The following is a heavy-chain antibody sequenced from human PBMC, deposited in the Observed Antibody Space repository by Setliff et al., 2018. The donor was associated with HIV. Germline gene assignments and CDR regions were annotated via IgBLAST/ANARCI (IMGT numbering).Heavy chain of an antibody. CDR2: ISAHNGRI. D-gene: IGHD2-8*01. Sequence: ASVKVSCKASGYTFSDYGISWVRQAPGQGLEWMGWISAHNGRIDYAQKFQGRVTMTTDRSTSTAYMELRSLRSDDTAVYYCAREKYGDKFDYWGQGTLVTVSS. CDR1: GYTFSDYG. J-gene: IGHJ4*02. V-gene: IGHV1-18*01. CDR3: AREKYGDKFDY.